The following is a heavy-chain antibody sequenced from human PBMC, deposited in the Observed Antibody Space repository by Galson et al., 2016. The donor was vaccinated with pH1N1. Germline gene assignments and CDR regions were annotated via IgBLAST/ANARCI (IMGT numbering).Heavy chain of an antibody. V-gene: IGHV1-46*01. D-gene: IGHD2-15*01. Sequence: SVKVSCKASGYTFTSYYMHWVRQAPGQGLEWMGIINPSGGSTSYAQKFQGRVTMTRDTSTSTVYMELSSLRAEDTALYYCAKDSGWLYNWFDPWGQGTLVTVSS. CDR2: INPSGGST. CDR1: GYTFTSYY. CDR3: AKDSGWLYNWFDP. J-gene: IGHJ5*02.